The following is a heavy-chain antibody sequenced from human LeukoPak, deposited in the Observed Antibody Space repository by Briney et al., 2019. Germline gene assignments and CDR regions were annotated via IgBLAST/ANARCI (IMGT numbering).Heavy chain of an antibody. Sequence: PGGSLRLSCAASGFTVSSNYMSWVRQPPGKGLEWIGEINHSGSTNYNPSLKSRVTISVDTSKNQFSLKLSSVTAADTAVYYCARGPSKYYDFWSGYYIPNWFDPWGQGTLVTVSS. D-gene: IGHD3-3*01. CDR1: GFTVSSNY. J-gene: IGHJ5*02. CDR2: INHSGST. CDR3: ARGPSKYYDFWSGYYIPNWFDP. V-gene: IGHV4-34*01.